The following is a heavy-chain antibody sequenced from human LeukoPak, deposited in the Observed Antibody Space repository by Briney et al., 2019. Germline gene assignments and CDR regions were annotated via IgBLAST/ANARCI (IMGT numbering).Heavy chain of an antibody. CDR2: ISSSSTI. CDR3: AREVGRSFDAFDI. D-gene: IGHD1-26*01. CDR1: GFTFSDYY. J-gene: IGHJ3*02. V-gene: IGHV3-69-1*02. Sequence: GGSLRLSCAASGFTFSDYYMTWIRQAPGKGLEWVSYISSSSTIYYADSVKGRFTISRDNAKNSLYLQMNSLRAEDTAVYYCAREVGRSFDAFDIWGQGTMVTVSS.